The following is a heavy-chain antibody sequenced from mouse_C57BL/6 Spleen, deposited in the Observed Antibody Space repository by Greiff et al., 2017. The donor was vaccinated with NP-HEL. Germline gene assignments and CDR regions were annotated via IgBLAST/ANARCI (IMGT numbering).Heavy chain of an antibody. CDR1: GFTFSSYA. CDR3: AREETGTPY. J-gene: IGHJ3*01. V-gene: IGHV5-4*01. CDR2: ISDGGSYT. D-gene: IGHD4-1*01. Sequence: EVMLVESGGGLVKPGGSLKLSCAASGFTFSSYAMSWVRQTPEKRLEWVATISDGGSYTYYPDNVKGRFTISRDNAKNNLYLQMSHLKSEDTAMYYCAREETGTPYWGQGTLVTVSA.